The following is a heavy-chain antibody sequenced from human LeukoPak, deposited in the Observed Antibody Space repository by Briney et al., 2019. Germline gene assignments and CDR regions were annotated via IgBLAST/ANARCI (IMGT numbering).Heavy chain of an antibody. CDR3: TRSRLGYFFSLDY. V-gene: IGHV3-49*04. CDR2: TRSKPYGGTT. CDR1: GFNFGDHA. D-gene: IGHD2/OR15-2a*01. J-gene: IGHJ4*02. Sequence: PGGSLRLSCTASGFNFGDHAMSWVRQAPGKGLEWVGFTRSKPYGGTTEYAASVKGRFTISRDDSKSIAYLQMNTLKTEDTAVYYCTRSRLGYFFSLDYWGQGTLVTVSS.